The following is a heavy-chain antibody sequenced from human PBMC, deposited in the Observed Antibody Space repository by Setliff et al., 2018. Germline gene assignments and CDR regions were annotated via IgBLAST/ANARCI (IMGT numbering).Heavy chain of an antibody. J-gene: IGHJ6*03. V-gene: IGHV4-34*01. CDR1: GGSFSGYY. D-gene: IGHD2-15*01. CDR3: ARVRDCSGGICHRGFHHYMDV. CDR2: ISHSGNT. Sequence: PSETLSLTCAVYGGSFSGYYWSWIRQSPEKGLEWIGEISHSGNTNYNPSLTSRVTISIDTSKNQFSLKVNSVTAADTAVYYCARVRDCSGGICHRGFHHYMDVWGKGTTVTVSS.